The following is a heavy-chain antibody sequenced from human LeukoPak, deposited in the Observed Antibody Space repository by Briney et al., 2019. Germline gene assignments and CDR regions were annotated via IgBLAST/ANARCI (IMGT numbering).Heavy chain of an antibody. CDR1: GFTFSSYW. Sequence: GGSLRLSCAASGFTFSSYWMSWVRQAPGKGLEWVANIKQGGSETYYMDSVKGRFTISRDNAKNSLYLQMNSLRVEDTAVYYCARVSGLDYWGQGTLVTVSS. CDR3: ARVSGLDY. J-gene: IGHJ4*02. CDR2: IKQGGSET. V-gene: IGHV3-7*01.